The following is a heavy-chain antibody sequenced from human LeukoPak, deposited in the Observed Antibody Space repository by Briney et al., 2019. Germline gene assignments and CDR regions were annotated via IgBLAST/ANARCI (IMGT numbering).Heavy chain of an antibody. CDR1: GYTFTSYD. CDR3: ARGRGGWSIATRPGRHFDY. D-gene: IGHD6-6*01. CDR2: MNPNSGNT. V-gene: IGHV1-8*01. J-gene: IGHJ4*02. Sequence: ASVKLSCKASGYTFTSYDINWVRQATGQGLEWMGWMNPNSGNTGYAQTLQGRVTMTRNTSISTAYMELSSLRSEDTAVYYCARGRGGWSIATRPGRHFDYWGQGTLVTVSS.